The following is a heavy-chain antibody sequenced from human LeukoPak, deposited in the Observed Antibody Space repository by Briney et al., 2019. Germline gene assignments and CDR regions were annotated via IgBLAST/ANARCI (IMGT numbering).Heavy chain of an antibody. J-gene: IGHJ3*02. CDR2: INHSGST. V-gene: IGHV4-34*01. CDR1: GGSFSGYY. D-gene: IGHD5-18*01. CDR3: ARARGYSYGPDAFDI. Sequence: SETLSLTCAVYGGSFSGYYWSWIRQPPGKGLEWIGEINHSGSTNDNPSLKSRVTISVDTSKNQFSLKLSSVTAADTAVYYCARARGYSYGPDAFDIWGQGTMVTVSS.